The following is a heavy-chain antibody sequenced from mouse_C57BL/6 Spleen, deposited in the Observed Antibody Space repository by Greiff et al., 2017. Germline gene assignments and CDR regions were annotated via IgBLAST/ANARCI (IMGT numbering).Heavy chain of an antibody. CDR3: ARERYEYDQAGFAY. D-gene: IGHD2-4*01. J-gene: IGHJ3*01. CDR1: GYTFTSFW. CDR2: IDPNSGGT. Sequence: VQLQQSGAELVKPGASVTLSCQASGYTFTSFWMHWVKQRPGRGLEWIGRIDPNSGGTKYHAKCKSTATLTVVKPSSTAYMQRSSLTSEDSAVYYCARERYEYDQAGFAYWGQGTLVTVSA. V-gene: IGHV1-72*01.